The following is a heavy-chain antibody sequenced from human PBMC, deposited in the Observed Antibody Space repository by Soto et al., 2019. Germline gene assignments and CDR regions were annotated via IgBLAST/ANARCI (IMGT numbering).Heavy chain of an antibody. CDR3: ARSRGSGGSWGPLSDY. V-gene: IGHV1-69*06. D-gene: IGHD2-15*01. CDR1: GGTFSSYA. CDR2: IIPIFGTA. Sequence: QVQLVQSGAEVKKPGSSVKVSCKASGGTFSSYAISWVRQAPGQGLEWMGGIIPIFGTANYAQKFQGRVTITEDKSTSTAYMELSSRRSEDTAVYYGARSRGSGGSWGPLSDYWGQGTLVTVSS. J-gene: IGHJ4*02.